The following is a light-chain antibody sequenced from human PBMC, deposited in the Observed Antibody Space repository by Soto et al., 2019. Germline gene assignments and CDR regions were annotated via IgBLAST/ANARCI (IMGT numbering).Light chain of an antibody. CDR2: DVN. V-gene: IGLV2-14*03. CDR3: CSYTSSSTHV. J-gene: IGLJ1*01. Sequence: QSALTQPASVSGSPGQSITISCTGTSSDVGGYNFVSWYQQHPGKVPKLMIFDVNRRPSGVSDRFSGSKSGNTASLTISGLQAHDEGDYYCCSYTSSSTHVFGSGTKLTVL. CDR1: SSDVGGYNF.